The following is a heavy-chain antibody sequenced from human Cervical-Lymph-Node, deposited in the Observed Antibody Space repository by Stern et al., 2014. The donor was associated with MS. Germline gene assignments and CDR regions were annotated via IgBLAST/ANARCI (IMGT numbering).Heavy chain of an antibody. CDR3: ASPADRSGS. J-gene: IGHJ5*02. CDR2: IIPVVGVL. Sequence: VQLVESGAEVKKAGSSVKVSCKASGGIFNSYGFSWVRQAPGQGLEWMGRIIPVVGVLNYAQKFQGRVTITADTSTSTAYMEISSLRSDDTAVYYCASPADRSGSWGQGTLVTVSS. V-gene: IGHV1-69*09. D-gene: IGHD7-27*01. CDR1: GGIFNSYG.